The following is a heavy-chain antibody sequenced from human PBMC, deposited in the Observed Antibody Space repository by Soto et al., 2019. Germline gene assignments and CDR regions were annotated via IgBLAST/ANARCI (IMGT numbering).Heavy chain of an antibody. J-gene: IGHJ3*01. CDR1: GFTFSSYS. Sequence: GGSLRLSCAASGFTFSSYSMDWVRQAPGKGLEWVSVINGSSREIHYADSVKGRSTISRDNLKNTLYLQIESLRAEDTALYFCVTCVQTNAFDHWG. V-gene: IGHV3-21*04. CDR3: VTCVQTNAFDH. CDR2: INGSSREI. D-gene: IGHD1-1*01.